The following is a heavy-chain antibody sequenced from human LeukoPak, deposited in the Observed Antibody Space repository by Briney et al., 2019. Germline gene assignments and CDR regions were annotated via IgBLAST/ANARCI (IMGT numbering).Heavy chain of an antibody. CDR2: VSSSGYST. J-gene: IGHJ4*02. D-gene: IGHD1-26*01. CDR3: VWEPYARLDY. CDR1: GFTFTNYA. Sequence: GGSLRLSCAVSGFTFTNYAMSWVRQAPGKGLERVSAVSSSGYSTYYADSVKGRFTLSRDNSKNTLYLQMNSLRAEDTAVYYCVWEPYARLDYWGQGTLVTVSS. V-gene: IGHV3-23*01.